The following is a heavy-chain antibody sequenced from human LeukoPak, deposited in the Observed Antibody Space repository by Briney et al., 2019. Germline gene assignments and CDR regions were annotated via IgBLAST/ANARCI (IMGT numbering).Heavy chain of an antibody. Sequence: GGSLTLSCTASGFTFSNYDMNWVRQAPGKGLEWVSYISSSSRTIYYADSVKGRFTISRDNAKKSLYLQMNSLRDEDTAVYYCARRTTGTTDFDHGGQGTLVSVSS. CDR3: ARRTTGTTDFDH. J-gene: IGHJ4*02. D-gene: IGHD1-1*01. CDR2: ISSSSRTI. CDR1: GFTFSNYD. V-gene: IGHV3-48*02.